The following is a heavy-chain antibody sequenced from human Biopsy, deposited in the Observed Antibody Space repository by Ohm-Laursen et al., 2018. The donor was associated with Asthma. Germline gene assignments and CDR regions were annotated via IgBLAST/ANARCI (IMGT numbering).Heavy chain of an antibody. V-gene: IGHV4-34*01. CDR1: PGSFSGFF. J-gene: IGHJ6*02. CDR3: ARGPELDV. CDR2: TNERGVT. Sequence: SETLSLTCDVYPGSFSGFFWTWMRQSPGKGLEWIGETNERGVTNNNPSIKSRVIISIDTYWNRVSLKLTSVTAADTAVYYCARGPELDVWGQGTTVTVSS.